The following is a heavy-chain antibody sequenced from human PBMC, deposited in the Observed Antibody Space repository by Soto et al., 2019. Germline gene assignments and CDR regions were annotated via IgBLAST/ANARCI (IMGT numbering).Heavy chain of an antibody. V-gene: IGHV1-8*01. D-gene: IGHD1-1*01. J-gene: IGHJ4*02. CDR1: GYTFTSYD. CDR3: ARRAETNGWNGFGADKYYFDF. Sequence: ASVKVSCKASGYTFTSYDIYWLRQSTGQGLEWMGWMNPNTGNSGYAQKFQGRVTMTSDTSISTAHMELSSLRSEDTAVYYCARRAETNGWNGFGADKYYFDFWGQGTLVTVSS. CDR2: MNPNTGNS.